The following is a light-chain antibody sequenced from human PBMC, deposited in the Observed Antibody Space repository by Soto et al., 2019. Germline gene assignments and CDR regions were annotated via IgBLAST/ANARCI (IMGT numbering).Light chain of an antibody. V-gene: IGKV1-27*01. CDR1: QDINIY. J-gene: IGKJ4*01. CDR3: QKYDGATLT. Sequence: DIQMTQSPSSQSASVGDRVTITCRAGQDINIYLAWYQQKPGKVPKLLISAASTLQSGVPSRFSGSGSGTDFTLTISSLQPEYVATYYCQKYDGATLTFGGGTKVEIK. CDR2: AAS.